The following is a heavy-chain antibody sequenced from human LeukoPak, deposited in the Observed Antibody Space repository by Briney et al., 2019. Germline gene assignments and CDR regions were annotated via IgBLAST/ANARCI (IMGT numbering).Heavy chain of an antibody. V-gene: IGHV3-23*01. CDR1: GFTFSSYS. J-gene: IGHJ6*02. CDR2: ISGSGGST. CDR3: AKGLSIAVAGTYYYYYYGMDV. D-gene: IGHD6-19*01. Sequence: PGGSLRLSCAASGFTFSSYSLNWVRQAPGKGLEWASAISGSGGSTYYADSVKGRFTISRDNSKNTLYPQMNSLRAEDTAVYYCAKGLSIAVAGTYYYYYYGMDVRGQGTTVTVSS.